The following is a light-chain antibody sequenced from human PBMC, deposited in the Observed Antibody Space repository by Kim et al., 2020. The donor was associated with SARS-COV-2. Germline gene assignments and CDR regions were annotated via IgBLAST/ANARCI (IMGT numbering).Light chain of an antibody. J-gene: IGKJ2*01. Sequence: ETTLTQSPELMSATPGDKVKISCKARQDIDDDMNWYQQKPGEAAIFVIQEVPALLPGIPPRLSGSDYGTDFSLAINHIDSEDAAFHFYLQHDDFPLGYTFGQSTKREIK. CDR3: LQHDDFPLGYT. CDR2: EVP. V-gene: IGKV5-2*01. CDR1: QDIDDD.